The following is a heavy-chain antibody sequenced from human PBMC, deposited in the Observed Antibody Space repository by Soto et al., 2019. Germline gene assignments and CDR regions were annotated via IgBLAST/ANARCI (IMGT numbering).Heavy chain of an antibody. V-gene: IGHV1-8*01. CDR1: GYTFTSYD. Sequence: GASVKVSCKASGYTFTSYDINWVRQATGQGLEWMGWMNPNSGNTGYAQKFQGRVTMTRNTSISTAYMELSSLRSEDTAVYYCASGPGDTALDDYYYGMDVWGQGTTVTVSS. D-gene: IGHD5-18*01. J-gene: IGHJ6*02. CDR3: ASGPGDTALDDYYYGMDV. CDR2: MNPNSGNT.